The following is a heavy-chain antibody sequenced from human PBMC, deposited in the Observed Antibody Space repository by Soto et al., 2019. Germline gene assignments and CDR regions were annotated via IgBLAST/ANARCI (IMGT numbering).Heavy chain of an antibody. CDR3: ATDDYGAHAF. D-gene: IGHD4-17*01. Sequence: SVKVSCKPFGYTFTAYYIHWVRQAPGQGLECVGWVDPRSGATNYAQRFQGRVVMTRDMSVHTVYMELSGLTSDDTAIHYCATDDYGAHAFWG. CDR1: GYTFTAYY. J-gene: IGHJ2*01. CDR2: VDPRSGAT. V-gene: IGHV1-2*02.